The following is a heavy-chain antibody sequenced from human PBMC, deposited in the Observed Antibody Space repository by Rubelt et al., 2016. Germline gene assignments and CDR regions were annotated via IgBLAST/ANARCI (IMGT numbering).Heavy chain of an antibody. Sequence: QVQLQQWGAGLLKPSETLSLTCAVYGGSFSIYYWSWIRQPPGKGLEWIGEINRSGDKNYKSSFKSRVTISIDTSKKQFSLKLTSVTAADSALYYCATIPTWRSGSYPLADEYAMDVWGQGTTVTVSS. CDR2: INRSGDK. J-gene: IGHJ6*02. CDR3: ATIPTWRSGSYPLADEYAMDV. V-gene: IGHV4-34*01. CDR1: GGSFSIYY. D-gene: IGHD6-19*01.